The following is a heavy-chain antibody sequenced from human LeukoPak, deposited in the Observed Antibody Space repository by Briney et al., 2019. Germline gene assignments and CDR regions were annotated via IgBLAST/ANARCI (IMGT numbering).Heavy chain of an antibody. J-gene: IGHJ4*02. CDR1: GGTFSSYA. CDR3: ARTRSSSSSWYGQFDY. CDR2: IIPIFGTA. Sequence: SVKVSCKASGGTFSSYAISWVRQAPGQGLEWMGGIIPIFGTANYAQKFQGRVTITADKSTSTAYMELSSLRSEDTAVYYCARTRSSSSSWYGQFDYWSQGTLVTVSS. D-gene: IGHD6-13*01. V-gene: IGHV1-69*06.